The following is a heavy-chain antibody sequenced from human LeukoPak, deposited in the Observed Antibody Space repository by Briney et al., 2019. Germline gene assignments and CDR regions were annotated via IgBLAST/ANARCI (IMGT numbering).Heavy chain of an antibody. V-gene: IGHV4-59*01. D-gene: IGHD3-22*01. CDR3: ARYRNPYDSTAYGYYYFDY. CDR2: IFYSGST. J-gene: IGHJ4*02. CDR1: GGSISSYY. Sequence: SETLSLTCTVSGGSISSYYWSWTRQPPGKGLEWLGHIFYSGSTNYNPSLKSRVTISVDTSKNQFSLKLSSVTAADTAVYYCARYRNPYDSTAYGYYYFDYWGQGTLVTVSS.